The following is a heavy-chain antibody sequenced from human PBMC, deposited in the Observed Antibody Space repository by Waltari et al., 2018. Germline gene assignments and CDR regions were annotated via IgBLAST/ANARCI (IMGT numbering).Heavy chain of an antibody. D-gene: IGHD6-19*01. J-gene: IGHJ4*02. V-gene: IGHV4-4*02. CDR2: IYHTGST. CDR3: ASRAVAGNNFDY. CDR1: GGSIYINNW. Sequence: QVQLPESGPGLVKPLGTLSLTCAVSGGSIYINNWWSWVRQAPGKGLDWIGEIYHTGSTNYNPALKSRVTISVDKSRNHFSLNLTSVTVADTALYYCASRAVAGNNFDYWGQGRLVTVSS.